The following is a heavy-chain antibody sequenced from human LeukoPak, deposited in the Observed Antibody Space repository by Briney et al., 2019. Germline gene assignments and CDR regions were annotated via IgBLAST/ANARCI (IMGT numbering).Heavy chain of an antibody. CDR2: INSDGSST. J-gene: IGHJ6*02. D-gene: IGHD6-19*01. CDR1: GFTFSSYA. Sequence: GSLRLSCAASGFTFSSYAMHWVRQAPGKGLVWVSRINSDGSSTSYADSVKGRFTISRDNAKNTLYLQMNSLRAEDTAVYYCARGMGSGWPWYYYYGMDVWGQGTTVTVSS. CDR3: ARGMGSGWPWYYYYGMDV. V-gene: IGHV3-74*01.